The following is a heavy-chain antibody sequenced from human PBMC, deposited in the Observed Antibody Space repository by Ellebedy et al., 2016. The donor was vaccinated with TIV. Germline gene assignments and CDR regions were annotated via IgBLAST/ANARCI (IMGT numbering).Heavy chain of an antibody. CDR2: RNQDGSGE. D-gene: IGHD3-3*01. Sequence: GESLKISCAASGFTFSSYWMSWVRQAPGKGLEWVANRNQDGSGEYYVDSVMGRFTVSRDNAKNSLYLQMKSLSAEDTAVYYCARAGGIGVVEYWGQGTLVTVSS. V-gene: IGHV3-7*01. J-gene: IGHJ4*02. CDR3: ARAGGIGVVEY. CDR1: GFTFSSYW.